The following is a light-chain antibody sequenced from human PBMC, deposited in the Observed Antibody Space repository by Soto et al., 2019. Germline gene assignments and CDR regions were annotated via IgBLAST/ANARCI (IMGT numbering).Light chain of an antibody. CDR3: VLYMGLGISV. J-gene: IGLJ2*01. Sequence: QTVVTQEPSFSVSPGGTVTVTCGLSSGSVSTNYYPSWYQQTPGQAPRTLIYNTNSRSSGVPDRFSGSILGNKAALTITGAQADDESDYSCVLYMGLGISVFGGGTQLTVL. CDR2: NTN. CDR1: SGSVSTNYY. V-gene: IGLV8-61*01.